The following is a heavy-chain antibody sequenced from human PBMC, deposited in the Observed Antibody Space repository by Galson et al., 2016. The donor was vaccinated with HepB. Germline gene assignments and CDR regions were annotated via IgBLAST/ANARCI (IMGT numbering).Heavy chain of an antibody. V-gene: IGHV3-21*01. J-gene: IGHJ6*02. D-gene: IGHD2-2*02. CDR2: ISNSNSYI. Sequence: SLRLSCAASGFTFSTYNMNWVRQAPGKGLEWVSSISNSNSYIYYTDSVKGRFTISRDNAKNSLYLQMNSLRAEDTAVCYCARDFGYCSSTSCYKGGLFYYYGMDVWGQGTTVTVSS. CDR3: ARDFGYCSSTSCYKGGLFYYYGMDV. CDR1: GFTFSTYN.